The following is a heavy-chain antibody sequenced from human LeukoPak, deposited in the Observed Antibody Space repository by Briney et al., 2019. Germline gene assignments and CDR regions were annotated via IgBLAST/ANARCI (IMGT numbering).Heavy chain of an antibody. D-gene: IGHD3-10*01. CDR2: VDPEDGET. Sequence: ASVKVSCKVSGYTFTDYYMHWVQQAPGKGLEWMGLVDPEDGETIYAEKFQGRVTITADTSTDTAYMELSSLRSEDTAVYYCARGNYGSGSYNASDIWGQGTMVTVSS. V-gene: IGHV1-69-2*01. CDR3: ARGNYGSGSYNASDI. J-gene: IGHJ3*02. CDR1: GYTFTDYY.